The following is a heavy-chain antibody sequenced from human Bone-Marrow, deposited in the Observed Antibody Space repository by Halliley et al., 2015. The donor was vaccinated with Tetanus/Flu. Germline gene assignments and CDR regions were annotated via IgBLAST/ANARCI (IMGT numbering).Heavy chain of an antibody. V-gene: IGHV4-38-2*01. CDR2: VYHTGNT. J-gene: IGHJ3*02. Sequence: TLSLTCAVSGSSITTDYFWAWIRQSPGEGLEWIGSVYHTGNTYYDPSLRSRLTISVDTSKNQFSLKLHSVTAADTAVYYCARGPNGDDAFDMWGQGTMVTVSS. CDR3: ARGPNGDDAFDM. CDR1: GSSITTDYF. D-gene: IGHD7-27*01.